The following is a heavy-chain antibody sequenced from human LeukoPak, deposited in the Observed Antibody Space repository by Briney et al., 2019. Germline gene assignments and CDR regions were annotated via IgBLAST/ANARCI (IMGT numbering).Heavy chain of an antibody. CDR1: GFTFSTAW. V-gene: IGHV3-23*01. D-gene: IGHD3-9*01. J-gene: IGHJ4*02. Sequence: GGSLRLSCAASGFTFSTAWMFWVRQAPGKGLEWVSAISGSGGSTYYADSVKGRFTISRDNSKNTLYLQMNSLRAEDTAVYYCAKDELRYFDWLLRGVGDWGQGTLVTVSS. CDR2: ISGSGGST. CDR3: AKDELRYFDWLLRGVGD.